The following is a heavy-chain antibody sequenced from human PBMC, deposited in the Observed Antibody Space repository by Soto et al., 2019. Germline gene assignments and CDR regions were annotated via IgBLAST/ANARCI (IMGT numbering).Heavy chain of an antibody. CDR3: AKGGYYSLFDI. J-gene: IGHJ3*02. D-gene: IGHD3-16*01. V-gene: IGHV3-23*01. CDR2: ISGSGGRT. Sequence: PGGCLRLSCVASGFPFCSYAMGWVRQNPGKGLEWVSGISGSGGRTYYADSVKGRFTISRDNSNNTLSLQMHILRVEDTAVYFCAKGGYYSLFDIWGQGTMVTVSS. CDR1: GFPFCSYA.